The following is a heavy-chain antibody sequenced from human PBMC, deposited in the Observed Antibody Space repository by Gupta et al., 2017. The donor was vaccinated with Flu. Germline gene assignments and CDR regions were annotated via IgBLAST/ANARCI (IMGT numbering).Heavy chain of an antibody. CDR3: TRLNFYDGSGYYNDF. CDR2: SKNRATSYTT. D-gene: IGHD3-22*01. J-gene: IGHJ4*02. CDR1: GFPISDHH. V-gene: IGHV3-72*01. Sequence: EVQLVESGGGLVQPGGSLRLSCVVSGFPISDHHLDWVRQTPGKGLEWIGRSKNRATSYTTVYAASVEGRFTFSRDDSKNSVNLQMNSLKTEDTAVYYCTRLNFYDGSGYYNDFWGQRTLVAVSS.